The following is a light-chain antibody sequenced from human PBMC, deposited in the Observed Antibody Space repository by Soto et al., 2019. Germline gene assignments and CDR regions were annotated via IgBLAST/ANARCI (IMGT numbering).Light chain of an antibody. J-gene: IGLJ1*01. CDR3: SSYVGTNSYV. CDR2: EVY. Sequence: QSVLTQPPSASGSPGQSVTISCTGTSSDVGGYNYVSWYHHHPGKAPKLIIYEVYKRPSGVPDRFSGSKSGNTAALTVSGLQAEDEADYYCSSYVGTNSYVFGTGTKVTVL. CDR1: SSDVGGYNY. V-gene: IGLV2-8*01.